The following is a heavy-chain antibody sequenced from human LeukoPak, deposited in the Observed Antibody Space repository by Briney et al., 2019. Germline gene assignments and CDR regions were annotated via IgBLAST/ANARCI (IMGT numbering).Heavy chain of an antibody. CDR1: GFVFSGSP. V-gene: IGHV3-73*01. J-gene: IGHJ4*02. CDR2: IRTKANNYAT. CDR3: ARPSQYGSGTDYYFDS. Sequence: GGSLKLSCAASGFVFSGSPMHWVRQASGKGLEWVGHIRTKANNYATIYAASVKGRFTISRDDSKNTAYLQMNSLKTEDTAVYYCARPSQYGSGTDYYFDSWGQGTLVTVSS. D-gene: IGHD3-10*01.